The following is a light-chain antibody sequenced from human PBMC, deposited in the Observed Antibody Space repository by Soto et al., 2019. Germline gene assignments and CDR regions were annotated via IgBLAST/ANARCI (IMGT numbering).Light chain of an antibody. V-gene: IGKV1-5*03. CDR3: QQYSSYSGLT. Sequence: DIQMTQSPSTLSASVGVRVTITCRASQSISSWLAWYQQKPGKAPKLLIFGVSSLDNGVPSRFSGSGSGTEFTLTISSLQPDDFATYYFQQYSSYSGLTFGGGTKVEIK. CDR2: GVS. CDR1: QSISSW. J-gene: IGKJ4*01.